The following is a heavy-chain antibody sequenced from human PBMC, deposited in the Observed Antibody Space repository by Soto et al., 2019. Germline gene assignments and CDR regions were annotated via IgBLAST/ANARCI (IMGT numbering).Heavy chain of an antibody. V-gene: IGHV1-46*01. J-gene: IGHJ6*02. CDR2: INPSGGST. Sequence: SEKVSCKSSVYTLTGYYMHLVRQAPGQGLEWIGIINPSGGSTSYAQKFQGRVTMTRDTSTSTVYMELSRLRSEETAVYYCAREGSYYYGSGSYYYYYYGMDVWGQGTTVTVSS. CDR1: VYTLTGYY. CDR3: AREGSYYYGSGSYYYYYYGMDV. D-gene: IGHD3-10*01.